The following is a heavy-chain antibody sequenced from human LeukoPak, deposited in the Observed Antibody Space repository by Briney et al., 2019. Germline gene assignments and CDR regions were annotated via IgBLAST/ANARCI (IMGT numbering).Heavy chain of an antibody. CDR3: ASRYSSGWYGGDY. CDR1: GGSVSSRSYY. J-gene: IGHJ4*02. D-gene: IGHD6-19*01. CDR2: IYYSGST. Sequence: PSETLSLTCTVSGGSVSSRSYYWGWIRQPPGKGLEWIGSIYYSGSTYYNPSLKSRVTISVDTSKNQFSLKLSSVTAADTAVYYCASRYSSGWYGGDYWGQGTLVTVSS. V-gene: IGHV4-39*07.